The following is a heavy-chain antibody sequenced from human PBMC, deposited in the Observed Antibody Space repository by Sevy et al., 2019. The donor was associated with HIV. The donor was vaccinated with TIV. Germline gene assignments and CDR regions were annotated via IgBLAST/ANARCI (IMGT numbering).Heavy chain of an antibody. Sequence: GGSLRLSCAASGFTFSDYYMSWIRQAPGKGLEWVSYISSSGSTIYYADSVKGRFTISRYNAKNSLYLQMNSLRAEDTAVYYCARDLSKFGYTAMLQEVWFDPWGQGTLVTVSS. J-gene: IGHJ5*02. D-gene: IGHD5-18*01. CDR1: GFTFSDYY. CDR2: ISSSGSTI. V-gene: IGHV3-11*01. CDR3: ARDLSKFGYTAMLQEVWFDP.